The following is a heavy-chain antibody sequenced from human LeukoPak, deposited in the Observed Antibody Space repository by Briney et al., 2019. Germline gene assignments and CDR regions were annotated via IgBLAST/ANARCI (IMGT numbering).Heavy chain of an antibody. Sequence: GGSLRLSCAASGFTFSSHGMHWVRQAPGKRLEWVAFIRYDGSNKYYADSVKGRFTISRDNSKNTLYLQMNSLRAEDTAVYYCAKDYSGIGAFDIWGQGTMVTVSS. CDR3: AKDYSGIGAFDI. V-gene: IGHV3-30*02. J-gene: IGHJ3*02. D-gene: IGHD1-26*01. CDR2: IRYDGSNK. CDR1: GFTFSSHG.